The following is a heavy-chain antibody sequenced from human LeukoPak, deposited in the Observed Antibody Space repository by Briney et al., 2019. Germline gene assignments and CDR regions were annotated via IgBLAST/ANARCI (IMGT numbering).Heavy chain of an antibody. CDR1: GYTFTSYD. Sequence: ASVKVSCKASGYTFTSYDINWVRQATGQGLEWMGWMNPNSGNTGYAQKFQGRVTMTRNTSIITAYMELSSLRSEDTAVYYCARVCWSGYYFLCYWGQGTLVTVSS. CDR3: ARVCWSGYYFLCY. V-gene: IGHV1-8*01. J-gene: IGHJ4*02. CDR2: MNPNSGNT. D-gene: IGHD3-3*01.